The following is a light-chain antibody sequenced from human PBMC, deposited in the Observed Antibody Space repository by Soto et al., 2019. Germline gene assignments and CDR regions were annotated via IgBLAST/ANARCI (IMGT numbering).Light chain of an antibody. CDR1: QSVSSSY. CDR2: GAS. J-gene: IGKJ1*01. CDR3: QQYGSSPRT. Sequence: EIVLTQSPGTLSLSPGERATLSCRASQSVSSSYLAWYRQKPGQAPRLLIYGASSRATGIPERFSGSGSGTGFTLTISRLEPEDFAVYYCQQYGSSPRTFGQGTKVEIK. V-gene: IGKV3-20*01.